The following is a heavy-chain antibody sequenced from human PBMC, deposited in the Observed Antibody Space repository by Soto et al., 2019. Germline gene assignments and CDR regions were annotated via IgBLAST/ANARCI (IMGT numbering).Heavy chain of an antibody. CDR1: GFTFDDYT. D-gene: IGHD4-17*01. CDR2: ISWDGGST. V-gene: IGHV3-43*01. J-gene: IGHJ3*02. CDR3: AKTWDPYGDSDAFDI. Sequence: PGGSLRLSCAASGFTFDDYTMHWVRQAPGKGLEWVSLISWDGGSTYYADSVKGRFTISRDNSKNSLYLQMNSLRTEDTALYYCAKTWDPYGDSDAFDIWGQGTMVTVSS.